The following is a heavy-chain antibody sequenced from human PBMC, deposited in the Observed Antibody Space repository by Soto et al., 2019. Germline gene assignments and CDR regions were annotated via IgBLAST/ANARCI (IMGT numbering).Heavy chain of an antibody. V-gene: IGHV3-30-3*01. Sequence: GGSLRLSCAASGFTFSSYAMHWVRQAPGKGLEWVAVISYDGSNKYYADSVKGRFTISRDNSKNTLYLQMNSLRAEDTAVYYCARDGPEYSSGWYVGYFDYWGQGTLVTVSS. CDR2: ISYDGSNK. J-gene: IGHJ4*02. CDR1: GFTFSSYA. CDR3: ARDGPEYSSGWYVGYFDY. D-gene: IGHD6-19*01.